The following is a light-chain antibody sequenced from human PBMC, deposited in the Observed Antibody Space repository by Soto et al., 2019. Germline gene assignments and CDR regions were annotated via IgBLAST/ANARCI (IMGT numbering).Light chain of an antibody. CDR3: QQYNNWPPWT. Sequence: ILMTQSPATLSFSPGERATLSCRASQSVSNNLAWYQQKHGQAPRLLIYDASTRATGIPARFSGSGSGTEFTLTISGLQSEDFAVYSCQQYNNWPPWTFGQGTKVEIK. J-gene: IGKJ1*01. CDR2: DAS. CDR1: QSVSNN. V-gene: IGKV3-15*01.